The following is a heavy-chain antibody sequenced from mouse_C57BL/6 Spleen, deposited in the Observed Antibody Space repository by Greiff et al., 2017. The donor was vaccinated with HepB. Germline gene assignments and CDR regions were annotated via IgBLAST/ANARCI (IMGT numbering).Heavy chain of an antibody. CDR2: IYPGSGST. CDR3: ARPDYGSSSWFAY. V-gene: IGHV1-55*01. Sequence: QVQLQQPGAELVKPGASVKMSCKASGYTLTSYWITWVKQRPGQGLEWIGDIYPGSGSTNYNEKFKSKATLTVDTSSSTAYMQLSSLTSEDSAVYYCARPDYGSSSWFAYWGQGTLVTVSA. D-gene: IGHD1-1*01. CDR1: GYTLTSYW. J-gene: IGHJ3*01.